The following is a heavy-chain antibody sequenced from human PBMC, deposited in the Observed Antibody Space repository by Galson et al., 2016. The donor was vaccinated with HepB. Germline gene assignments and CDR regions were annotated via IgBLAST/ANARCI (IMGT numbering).Heavy chain of an antibody. CDR1: GFTFNMNG. CDR2: VSGLGGGT. V-gene: IGHV3-23*01. CDR3: ARDVGSYTSGWYPDY. D-gene: IGHD6-19*01. J-gene: IGHJ4*02. Sequence: SLRLSCAASGFTFNMNGMTWVRQAPGKGLEWVSSVSGLGGGTFYADSVKGRFTIARDNSKNTLYLQMNSLRVEDTAVYYCARDVGSYTSGWYPDYWGQGTLVTVSS.